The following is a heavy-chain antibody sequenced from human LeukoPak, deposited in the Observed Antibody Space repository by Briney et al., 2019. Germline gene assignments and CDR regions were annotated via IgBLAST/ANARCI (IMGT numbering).Heavy chain of an antibody. CDR3: AQQVGYCSSGSCYFTY. V-gene: IGHV3-74*01. CDR2: ISPDGSST. J-gene: IGHJ1*01. D-gene: IGHD2-15*01. CDR1: GFTFSSYW. Sequence: GGSLRLSCAASGFTFSSYWMLWVRQTPGQGLVWVSRISPDGSSTSYADSVKGRFTISRDKSKNTLSLQMNSLRAEDTAVYYCAQQVGYCSSGSCYFTYWGQGTLVTVSS.